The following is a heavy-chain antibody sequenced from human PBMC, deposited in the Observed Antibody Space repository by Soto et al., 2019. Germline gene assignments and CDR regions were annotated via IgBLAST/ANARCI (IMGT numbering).Heavy chain of an antibody. CDR2: TYTSGDT. Sequence: EVQVVESGGGLVQPGGSLRLSCAASGFNVRADYLTWVGQAPGKGLEWVSVTYTSGDTDYANSVKGRVTTSRDNSQHILHLELSSLRAEDTAEYYCASVSLSHDYDHYFMDVWGNGTTVTVSS. CDR1: GFNVRADY. J-gene: IGHJ6*03. D-gene: IGHD2-2*01. V-gene: IGHV3-66*01. CDR3: ASVSLSHDYDHYFMDV.